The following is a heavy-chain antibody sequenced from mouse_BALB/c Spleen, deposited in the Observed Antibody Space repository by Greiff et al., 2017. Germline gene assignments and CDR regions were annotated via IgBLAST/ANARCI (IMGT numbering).Heavy chain of an antibody. CDR2: IWGDGST. CDR3: AREEKLRLRYYAMDY. J-gene: IGHJ4*01. CDR1: GFSLTGYG. D-gene: IGHD1-2*01. Sequence: QVQLKQSGPGLVAPSQSLSITCTVSGFSLTGYGVNWVRQPPGKGLEWLGMIWGDGSTDYNSALKSRLSISKDNSKSQVFLKMSSLQTDDTARYYCAREEKLRLRYYAMDYWGQGTSVTVSA. V-gene: IGHV2-6-7*01.